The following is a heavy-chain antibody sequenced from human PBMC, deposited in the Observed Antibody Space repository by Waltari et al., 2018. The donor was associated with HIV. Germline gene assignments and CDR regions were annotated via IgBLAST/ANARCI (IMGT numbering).Heavy chain of an antibody. J-gene: IGHJ4*02. D-gene: IGHD3-3*01. CDR1: GGSISSGAYD. CDR3: ARASYYDFWSGYPNYYFDS. CDR2: IYSSDNT. Sequence: QVHLQESGPGLVKPSQTLSLTCTVSGGSISSGAYDWNWLRQHPGKGLEWIGYIYSSDNTYYNPSLKSRVTISVERSENRFSLKLRSVTAADTAVYYCARASYYDFWSGYPNYYFDSWGQGTLVTVSS. V-gene: IGHV4-31*03.